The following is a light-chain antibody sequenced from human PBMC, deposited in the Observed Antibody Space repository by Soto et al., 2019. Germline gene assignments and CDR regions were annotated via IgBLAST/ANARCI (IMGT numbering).Light chain of an antibody. CDR1: QGLSGS. J-gene: IGKJ5*01. Sequence: DLQMTQSPSSVSASVGGRVTITCRATQGLSGSLAWYQQKPGKAPKLLISVTSRLQSGVPSRFSGSASGTDFTLTIDSLQPEDLATYYCQQGHSWPLTFGQGTRLEIK. CDR3: QQGHSWPLT. CDR2: VTS. V-gene: IGKV1-12*01.